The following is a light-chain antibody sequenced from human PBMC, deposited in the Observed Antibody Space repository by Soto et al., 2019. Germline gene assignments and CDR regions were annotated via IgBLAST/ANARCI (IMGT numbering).Light chain of an antibody. V-gene: IGLV3-9*01. Sequence: SYELTQPLSVSVALGQTARITCGGNNIGSKNVHWYQLNPGQAPALVIYRDTNRPSGIPERFSGSNSGNTATLAISGAQAGDDADYYCQVWDSSTVVFGGGTKLTVL. CDR3: QVWDSSTVV. J-gene: IGLJ3*02. CDR1: NIGSKN. CDR2: RDT.